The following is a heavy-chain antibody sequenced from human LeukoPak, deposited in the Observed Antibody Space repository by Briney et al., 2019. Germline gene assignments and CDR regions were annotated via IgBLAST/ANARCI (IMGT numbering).Heavy chain of an antibody. V-gene: IGHV4-34*01. Sequence: SETLSLTCAVYGGSLSYYYWSWIRQSPEKGLEWIGEINRSGSTNYNPSLKSRVTISVDTSKNQFSLKLSSATAADTAVYYCARGGFYCGDDCYVDYWGQGTLVTVSS. CDR3: ARGGFYCGDDCYVDY. J-gene: IGHJ4*02. D-gene: IGHD2-21*02. CDR1: GGSLSYYY. CDR2: INRSGST.